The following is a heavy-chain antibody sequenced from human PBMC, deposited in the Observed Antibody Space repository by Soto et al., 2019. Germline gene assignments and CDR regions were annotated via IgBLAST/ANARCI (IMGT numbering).Heavy chain of an antibody. V-gene: IGHV3-21*01. D-gene: IGHD1-7*01. J-gene: IGHJ6*02. Sequence: EVQLVESGGGLVKPGGSLRLSCAASGFTFSSYSMNWVRQAPGKGLEWVSSISSSSSYIYYADSVKGRFTISRDNAKNSLKLQMNSLRAEDTAVYYCATLSTVLELGPLYDCYGMGVWGQGTTVTVSS. CDR1: GFTFSSYS. CDR2: ISSSSSYI. CDR3: ATLSTVLELGPLYDCYGMGV.